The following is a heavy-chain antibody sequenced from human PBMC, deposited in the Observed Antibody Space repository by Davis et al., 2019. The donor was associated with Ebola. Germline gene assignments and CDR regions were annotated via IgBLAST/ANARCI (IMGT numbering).Heavy chain of an antibody. D-gene: IGHD5-12*01. CDR2: ISGSGAST. Sequence: PGGSLRLSCAASGFIFSDYAMNWVRQIPGKGLEWVSAISGSGASTHYADAVKGRFTIARDNSNSVLSLQMDSLRVDDTATYYCVKDCSAGYGCDSWGQGVLVSVSS. V-gene: IGHV3-23*01. J-gene: IGHJ4*02. CDR3: VKDCSAGYGCDS. CDR1: GFIFSDYA.